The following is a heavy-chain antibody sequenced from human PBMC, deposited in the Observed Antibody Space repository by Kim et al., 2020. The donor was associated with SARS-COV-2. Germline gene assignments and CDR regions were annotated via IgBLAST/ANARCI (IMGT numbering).Heavy chain of an antibody. D-gene: IGHD2-2*01. Sequence: GGSLRLSCAASGFTFSSYWMTWVRQAPGKGLEWVANIKQDGSEKNYVDSVKGRFTISRDNAKNSLYLQMNSLRVEDTAVYYCARERKLGDQWGQGTPVTVSS. CDR1: GFTFSSYW. V-gene: IGHV3-7*01. CDR3: ARERKLGDQ. CDR2: IKQDGSEK. J-gene: IGHJ4*02.